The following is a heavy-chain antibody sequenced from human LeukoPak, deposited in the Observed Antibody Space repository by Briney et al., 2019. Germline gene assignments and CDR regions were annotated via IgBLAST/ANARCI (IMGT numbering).Heavy chain of an antibody. D-gene: IGHD5-18*01. J-gene: IGHJ3*02. CDR3: ARDRNTAMVYDAFDI. CDR1: GGTFSSYA. CDR2: IIPIFGTA. Sequence: SVKVSCKASGGTFSSYAISWVRQAPGQGLEWMGGIIPIFGTANYAQKFQGRVTITADESTSTAYMELSSLRSEDTAVYYCARDRNTAMVYDAFDIWGQGTMVTVSS. V-gene: IGHV1-69*13.